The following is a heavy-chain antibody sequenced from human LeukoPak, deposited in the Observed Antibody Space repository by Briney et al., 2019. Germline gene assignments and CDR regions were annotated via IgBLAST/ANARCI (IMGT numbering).Heavy chain of an antibody. CDR2: INHSGST. Sequence: PSETLSLTCAVYGGSFSGYYWSWIRQPPGKGLEWIGEINHSGSTNYNPSLKSRVTISVDTSKNQFSLKLSSVTAADTAVYYCARVRHYYYGPGSRGSFDYWGQGTLVTVSS. D-gene: IGHD3-10*01. V-gene: IGHV4-34*01. CDR3: ARVRHYYYGPGSRGSFDY. J-gene: IGHJ4*02. CDR1: GGSFSGYY.